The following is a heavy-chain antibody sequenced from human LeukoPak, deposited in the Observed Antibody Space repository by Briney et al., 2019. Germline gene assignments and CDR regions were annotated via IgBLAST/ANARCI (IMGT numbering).Heavy chain of an antibody. Sequence: PAETLSLTCSVSGDSFSNYYWTWIRQPPGKGLEWIGYVYYSGGTTYTPSLKTRLHLSVDTSKNRFYLKLSSVTAEDTAVYYCASSQRLTTSWFLFDSWGHGTLVTVSS. D-gene: IGHD2-2*01. CDR2: VYYSGGT. J-gene: IGHJ5*01. CDR3: ASSQRLTTSWFLFDS. CDR1: GDSFSNYY. V-gene: IGHV4-59*08.